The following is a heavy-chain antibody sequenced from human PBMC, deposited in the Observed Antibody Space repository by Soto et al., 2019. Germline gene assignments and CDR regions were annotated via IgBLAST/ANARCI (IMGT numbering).Heavy chain of an antibody. CDR3: ARDLYCISTSCYDFARDYYYGMDV. CDR2: ISAYNGKT. J-gene: IGHJ6*02. Sequence: ASVKVSCKASGYTFTSYGISWVRQAPGQGLEWMGWISAYNGKTNYAQKHQGRVNMTTDTSTSTAYKELRCLRSDDTAVYYCARDLYCISTSCYDFARDYYYGMDVWGQGTTVTVSS. V-gene: IGHV1-18*01. D-gene: IGHD2-2*01. CDR1: GYTFTSYG.